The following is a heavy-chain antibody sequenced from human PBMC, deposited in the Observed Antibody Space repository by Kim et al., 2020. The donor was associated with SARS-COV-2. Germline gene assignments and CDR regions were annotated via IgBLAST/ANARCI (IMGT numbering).Heavy chain of an antibody. J-gene: IGHJ5*02. CDR2: ISAYNGNT. CDR1: GYTFTSYG. D-gene: IGHD3-10*01. CDR3: ARGGSYYGSGSDYSTRSWLDP. V-gene: IGHV1-18*01. Sequence: ASVKVSCKASGYTFTSYGISWVRQAPGQGLEWMVWISAYNGNTNYDQKLQGRVTMTTDTSTSTAYMELRSLRSDDTAVYYCARGGSYYGSGSDYSTRSWLDPWGQGTLVTVSS.